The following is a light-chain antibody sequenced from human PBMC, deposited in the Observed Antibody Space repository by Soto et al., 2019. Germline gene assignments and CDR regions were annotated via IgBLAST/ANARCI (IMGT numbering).Light chain of an antibody. J-gene: IGKJ3*01. Sequence: EIVLTQSPGTLSLSPGERATLSCRASQSVSSSYLAWYQQKPGQAPRLLIYGASSSATGIPDRFSGSGSGTDFTLTISRLEPEDFAVYYCQQYNKWPFTFGPGTKVDIK. CDR3: QQYNKWPFT. CDR1: QSVSSSY. CDR2: GAS. V-gene: IGKV3-20*01.